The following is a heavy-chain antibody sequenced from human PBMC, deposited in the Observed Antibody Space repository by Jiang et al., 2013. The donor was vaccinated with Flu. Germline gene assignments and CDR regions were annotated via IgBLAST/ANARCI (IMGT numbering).Heavy chain of an antibody. CDR1: GFTFSSYA. CDR3: AKSSRYYYDSSGWFDY. J-gene: IGHJ4*02. CDR2: ISGSGGST. Sequence: VQLLESGGGLVQPGGSLRLSCAASGFTFSSYAMSWVRQAPGKGLEWVSAISGSGGSTYYADSVKGRFTISRDNSKNTLYLQMNSLRAEDTAVYYCAKSSRYYYDSSGWFDYWGQGTLVTVSS. D-gene: IGHD3-22*01. V-gene: IGHV3-23*01.